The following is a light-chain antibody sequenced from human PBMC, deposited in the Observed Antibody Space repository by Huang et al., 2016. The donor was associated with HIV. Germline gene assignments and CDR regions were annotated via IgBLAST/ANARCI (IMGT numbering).Light chain of an antibody. CDR2: DAS. CDR1: QDITNY. V-gene: IGKV1-33*01. CDR3: RHYDSLPYA. Sequence: DIQLTQSPSSLSASVGDRVTITCQASQDITNYLNWYQQKPGKAPKLLIYDASDLESGVPSRFSGVGSGTHFTFTINSLQPEDMATYYCRHYDSLPYAFGQGTKLEMK. J-gene: IGKJ2*01.